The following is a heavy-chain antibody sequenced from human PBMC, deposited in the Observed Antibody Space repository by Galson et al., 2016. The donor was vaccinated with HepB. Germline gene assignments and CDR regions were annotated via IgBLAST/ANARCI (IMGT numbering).Heavy chain of an antibody. CDR1: GFTFSGYW. D-gene: IGHD4-17*01. Sequence: SLRLSCAASGFTFSGYWMHWVRQAPGKGLMWVSRINSDGSSTTYADSVKGRFTISRDNAKNTLYLHMNSLRADDTAVYYCARDVADYGDYVYWGQGALVTVSS. CDR3: ARDVADYGDYVY. J-gene: IGHJ4*02. V-gene: IGHV3-74*01. CDR2: INSDGSST.